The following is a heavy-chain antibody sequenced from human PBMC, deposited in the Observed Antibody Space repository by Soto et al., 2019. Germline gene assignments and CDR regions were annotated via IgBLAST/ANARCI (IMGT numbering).Heavy chain of an antibody. D-gene: IGHD1-26*01. J-gene: IGHJ6*03. CDR2: IYYSGST. V-gene: IGHV4-31*03. CDR3: ARVRVKKIVGKGSYYYYYMDV. Sequence: QVQLQESGPGLVKPSQTLSLTCTVSGGSISSGGYYWSWIRQHPGKGLEWIGYIYYSGSTYYNPSLKSRVTISVDTSKNQFSLKLSSVTAADTAVYYCARVRVKKIVGKGSYYYYYMDVWGKGTTVTVSS. CDR1: GGSISSGGYY.